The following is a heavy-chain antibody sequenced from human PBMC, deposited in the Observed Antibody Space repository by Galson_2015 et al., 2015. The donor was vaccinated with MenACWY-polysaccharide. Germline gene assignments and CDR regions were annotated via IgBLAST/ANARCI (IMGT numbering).Heavy chain of an antibody. J-gene: IGHJ3*02. D-gene: IGHD2-2*01. V-gene: IGHV3-33*01. CDR1: GSRFSNSG. CDR3: AREGSRIVFHAFDI. CDR2: IQYDGSKI. Sequence: AASGSRFSNSGMHWVRQAPGKGLEWVAVIQYDGSKIVYADSVKGRFTISRDDSKNTVFLEMNTLGVEDTAVYYCAREGSRIVFHAFDIWGQGTMVTVSS.